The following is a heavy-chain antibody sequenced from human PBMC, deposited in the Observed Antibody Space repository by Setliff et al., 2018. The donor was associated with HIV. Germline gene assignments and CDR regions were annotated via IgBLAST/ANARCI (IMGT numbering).Heavy chain of an antibody. J-gene: IGHJ6*02. CDR3: ARGRNYNSGMDV. V-gene: IGHV1-18*01. D-gene: IGHD3-10*01. Sequence: ASVKVSCKASGYSFTSYGIGWVRRAPGQGLEWIGWISPYSRITNYAPKFRGRVTMTTETSTNTAYLEVRSLSSDDTAVYYCARGRNYNSGMDVWGQGTTVTVSS. CDR2: ISPYSRIT. CDR1: GYSFTSYG.